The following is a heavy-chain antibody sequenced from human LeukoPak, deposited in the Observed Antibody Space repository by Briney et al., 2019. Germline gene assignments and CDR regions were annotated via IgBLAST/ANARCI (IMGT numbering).Heavy chain of an antibody. CDR3: AKGHYGRYFDWLNSRPYYGMDV. D-gene: IGHD3-9*01. V-gene: IGHV3-23*01. J-gene: IGHJ6*02. CDR1: GFTFSSYA. CDR2: ISGSGGGT. Sequence: PGGSLRLSCAASGFTFSSYAMSWVRQAPGKGLEWVSAISGSGGGTYYADSVKGRFTISRDNSKNTLYLQMNSLRAEDTAVYYCAKGHYGRYFDWLNSRPYYGMDVWGQGATVTVSS.